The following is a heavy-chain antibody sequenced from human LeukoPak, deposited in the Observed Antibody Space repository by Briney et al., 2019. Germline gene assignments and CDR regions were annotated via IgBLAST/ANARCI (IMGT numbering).Heavy chain of an antibody. CDR1: GFTFSSYW. Sequence: TGGSLRLSCAASGFTFSSYWMHWVRQAPGKGLVWVSRINSDGSSTSYADSVKGRFTVSLDNAKNSLHLHLNSLRTEDTAVYYCAREQWFRWEYWGQGVLVTVSS. CDR3: AREQWFRWEY. D-gene: IGHD3-22*01. V-gene: IGHV3-74*01. J-gene: IGHJ4*02. CDR2: INSDGSST.